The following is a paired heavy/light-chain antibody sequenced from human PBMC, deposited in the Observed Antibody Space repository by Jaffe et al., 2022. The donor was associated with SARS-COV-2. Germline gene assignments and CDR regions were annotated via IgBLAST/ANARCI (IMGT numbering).Light chain of an antibody. CDR2: GAS. Sequence: DIQMTQSPSSLSASVGDRVTIACRASYPINSHLNWYQQKPGKAPNLLIYGASTLQNGVPSRFSGSGSGTDFTLSISSVQPEDFATYYCQQSFNTPLTFGGGTKVEIK. V-gene: IGKV1-39*01. J-gene: IGKJ4*01. CDR1: YPINSH. CDR3: QQSFNTPLT.
Heavy chain of an antibody. CDR2: LNPSGGSA. CDR1: GSTFTSHY. CDR3: TRVPRGHFGEMYIDY. J-gene: IGHJ4*02. Sequence: QAPLVQSGAELKKPGASVKVSCKASGSTFTSHYIHWVRQAPGQGLEWMGILNPSGGSASYAQKFQGRLSMTRDTSTATVYMELSSLRFEDTAVYYCTRVPRGHFGEMYIDYWGQGTLVTVSS. V-gene: IGHV1-46*01. D-gene: IGHD1-20*01.